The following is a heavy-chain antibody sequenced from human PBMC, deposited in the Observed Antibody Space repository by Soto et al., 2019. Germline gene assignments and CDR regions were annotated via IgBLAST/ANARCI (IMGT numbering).Heavy chain of an antibody. V-gene: IGHV1-69*13. CDR2: IIPIFGTA. CDR3: ARTPQRGYCSGGSCYPFDY. J-gene: IGHJ4*02. Sequence: ASVKVSCKASGGTFSSYAISWVRQAPGQGLEWMGGIIPIFGTANYAQKFQGRVTITADESTGTAYMELSSLRSEDTAVYYCARTPQRGYCSGGSCYPFDYWGQGTLVTVSS. D-gene: IGHD2-15*01. CDR1: GGTFSSYA.